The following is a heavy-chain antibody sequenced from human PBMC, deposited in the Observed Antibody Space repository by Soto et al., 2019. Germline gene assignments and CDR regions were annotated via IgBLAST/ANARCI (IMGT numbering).Heavy chain of an antibody. CDR3: ARDQTKWLTDAFDI. V-gene: IGHV1-18*01. CDR1: GYTFISYG. D-gene: IGHD5-12*01. Sequence: HVQLVQSGAEVKKPGASLKVSCKASGYTFISYGVSWVRQAPGQGFEWLGWISPYNGNTKYAQKFQGRITMTTDRSPSTVYMDLRSLTTDDTAVYYCARDQTKWLTDAFDIWGQGTMVVVSS. J-gene: IGHJ3*02. CDR2: ISPYNGNT.